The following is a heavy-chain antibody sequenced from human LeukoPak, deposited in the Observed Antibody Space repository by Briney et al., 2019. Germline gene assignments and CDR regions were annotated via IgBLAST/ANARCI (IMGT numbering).Heavy chain of an antibody. V-gene: IGHV4-39*01. CDR2: IYYSGST. CDR3: ARQTGRGAWPDIVLMVYAIHFDY. D-gene: IGHD2-8*01. Sequence: SETLSLTCTVSGGSITSYYWSWIRQPPGKGLEWIGSIYYSGSTYYNPSLKSRVTISVDTSKNQFSLKLSSVTAADTAVYYCARQTGRGAWPDIVLMVYAIHFDYWGQGTLVTVSS. CDR1: GGSITSYY. J-gene: IGHJ4*02.